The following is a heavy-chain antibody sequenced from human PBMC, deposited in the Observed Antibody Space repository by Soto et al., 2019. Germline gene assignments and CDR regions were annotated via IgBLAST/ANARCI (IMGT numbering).Heavy chain of an antibody. Sequence: QLQLQESGPGLVKPSETLSLTCTVSGGSISSSSYYWGWIRQPPGKGLEWIGSIYYSGSTYYNPSLKSRVTISVDTSKNQFSLKLSSVTAADTAVYYCARRPGRVRGVIRLFDYWGQGTLVTVSS. J-gene: IGHJ4*02. CDR1: GGSISSSSYY. D-gene: IGHD3-10*01. V-gene: IGHV4-39*01. CDR2: IYYSGST. CDR3: ARRPGRVRGVIRLFDY.